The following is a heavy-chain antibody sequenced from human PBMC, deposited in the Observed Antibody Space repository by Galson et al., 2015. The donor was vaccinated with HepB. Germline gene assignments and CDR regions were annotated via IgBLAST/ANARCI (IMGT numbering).Heavy chain of an antibody. J-gene: IGHJ6*02. Sequence: QSGAEVKKPGEFLKISCKGSGYSFTTYWIAWVRQMPGKGLEWMGIINPGDSDTRYSPSFQGQVTISADKSISIAYLQWSSLKASDSAMYYCARHCSGVGCPKGDVWGQGTTVTVSS. CDR2: INPGDSDT. D-gene: IGHD2-15*01. V-gene: IGHV5-51*01. CDR3: ARHCSGVGCPKGDV. CDR1: GYSFTTYW.